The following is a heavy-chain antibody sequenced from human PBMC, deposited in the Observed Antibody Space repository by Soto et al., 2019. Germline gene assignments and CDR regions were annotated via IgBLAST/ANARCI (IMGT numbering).Heavy chain of an antibody. J-gene: IGHJ6*02. CDR2: ISWDGGST. Sequence: PGGSLRLSCAASGFTFDDYTMHWVRQAPGKGLEWVSLISWDGGSTYYADSVKGRFTISRDNSKNSLYLQMNSLRTEDTAFYYCAKDSNSYYGLDVWGQGTTVTVSS. CDR1: GFTFDDYT. V-gene: IGHV3-43*01. CDR3: AKDSNSYYGLDV.